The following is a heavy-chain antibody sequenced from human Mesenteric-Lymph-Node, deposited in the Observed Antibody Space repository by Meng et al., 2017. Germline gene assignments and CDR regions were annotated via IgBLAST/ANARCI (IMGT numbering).Heavy chain of an antibody. J-gene: IGHJ4*02. D-gene: IGHD2-8*02. CDR1: GGSFSGYY. Sequence: QVQLQQWGAGLLKPSETLSLTCAVYGGSFSGYYWSWIRQPPGKGLEWIGEINHSGSTNYNPSLKSRVTISVDESKNQFSLRLSSVTAADTAVYYCARRPTGIDYWGQGTLVTVSS. CDR2: INHSGST. CDR3: ARRPTGIDY. V-gene: IGHV4-34*01.